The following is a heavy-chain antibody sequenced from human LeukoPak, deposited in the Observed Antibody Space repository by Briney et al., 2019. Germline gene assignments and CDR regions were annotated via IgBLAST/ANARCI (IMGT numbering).Heavy chain of an antibody. Sequence: SETLSLTCTVSGYSISSCYYWGWSRPPPGKGLWWIGSIYHSGSTYYNPSLKRRVTISVDTSKNQVSLKLSSVSAAATAVYYCARVIAADGTCQRFDPWGPGTLVSVSS. J-gene: IGHJ5*02. CDR2: IYHSGST. D-gene: IGHD6-13*01. CDR1: GYSISSCYY. V-gene: IGHV4-38-2*02. CDR3: ARVIAADGTCQRFDP.